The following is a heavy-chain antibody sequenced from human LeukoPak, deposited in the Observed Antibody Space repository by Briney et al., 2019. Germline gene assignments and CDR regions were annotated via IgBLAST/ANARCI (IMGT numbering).Heavy chain of an antibody. CDR1: GGTFGSDG. D-gene: IGHD5-18*01. CDR2: IIPIFGTA. CDR3: AKEGDTALVTGYFDL. V-gene: IGHV1-69*01. Sequence: GSSVKLLCKASGGTFGSDGISWVRQAPGQGLEWMGGIIPIFGTAHYAQKFQGRLTITADESTSTVYMEMSSLRSEDTAMYYCAKEGDTALVTGYFDLWGRGTLVTVSA. J-gene: IGHJ2*01.